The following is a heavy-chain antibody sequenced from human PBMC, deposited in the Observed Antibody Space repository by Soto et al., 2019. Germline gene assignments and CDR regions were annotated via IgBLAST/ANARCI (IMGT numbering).Heavy chain of an antibody. CDR3: ARGDRGRFEL. V-gene: IGHV3-74*01. J-gene: IGHJ3*01. Sequence: EVQLVESGGGLVQPGESLRLSCAASGCTLDYYWLHWVRQAPGKGLLWVSRVHSDGTTTTYADAVKGRFTISRDNARNTMCLQMSSVRAEETGIYYCARGDRGRFELWGHARVVTVSS. CDR1: GCTLDYYW. D-gene: IGHD3-10*01. CDR2: VHSDGTTT.